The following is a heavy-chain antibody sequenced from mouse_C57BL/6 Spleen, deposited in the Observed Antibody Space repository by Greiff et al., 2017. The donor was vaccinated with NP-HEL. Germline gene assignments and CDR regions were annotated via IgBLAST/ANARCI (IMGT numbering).Heavy chain of an antibody. D-gene: IGHD2-3*01. CDR1: GFNIKDDY. V-gene: IGHV14-4*01. J-gene: IGHJ4*01. CDR3: TTRYESDYYAMED. CDR2: IDPENGDT. Sequence: VHVKQSGAELVRPGASVKLSCTASGFNIKDDYMHWVKQRPEQGLEWIGWIDPENGDTEYASKFQGKATITAETSSTTAYLQLSSLTAEDTAVYYCTTRYESDYYAMEDWGQGTSVTASS.